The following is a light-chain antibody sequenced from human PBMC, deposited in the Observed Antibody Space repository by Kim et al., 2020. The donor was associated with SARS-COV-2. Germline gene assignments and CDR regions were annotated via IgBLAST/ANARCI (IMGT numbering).Light chain of an antibody. CDR2: QDS. V-gene: IGLV3-1*01. Sequence: SYELTQPPSVSVSPGQTARITCSGDKLGDKYACWYQQKPGQSPVLVIYQDSKRPSGIPERFSGSNSGNTATLTISGTQAMDEADYYCQAWDSSTEVFGGGTQLTVL. CDR1: KLGDKY. CDR3: QAWDSSTEV. J-gene: IGLJ3*02.